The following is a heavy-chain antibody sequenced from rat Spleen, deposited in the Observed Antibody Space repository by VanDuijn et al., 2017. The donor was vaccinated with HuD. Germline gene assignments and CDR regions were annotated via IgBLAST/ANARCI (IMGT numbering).Heavy chain of an antibody. CDR2: INTGGGNT. CDR1: GFTFTNYY. CDR3: ARSVFDY. V-gene: IGHV5-25*01. Sequence: EVQLVESGGGLVQPGRSVKLSCAASGFTFTNYYMAWVRQVPTKGLEWVASINTGGGNTYYRESVKGRFTISRDNVKSTLYLQMDSLRSEDTATYYCARSVFDYWGQGVMVTVSS. J-gene: IGHJ2*01.